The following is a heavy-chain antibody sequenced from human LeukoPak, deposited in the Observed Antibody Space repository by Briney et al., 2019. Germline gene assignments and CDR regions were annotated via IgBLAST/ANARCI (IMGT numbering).Heavy chain of an antibody. D-gene: IGHD3/OR15-3a*01. V-gene: IGHV3-11*04. J-gene: IGHJ4*02. CDR3: AKDQRTGTLDY. CDR1: GFTFSDKY. Sequence: GGSLRLSCAASGFTFSDKYMSWIRQAPGKGLEWVSYISSSGSIIYYADSVKGRFTISRDNAKKSLYLQMNSLRAEDTAVYYCAKDQRTGTLDYWGQGTLVTVSS. CDR2: ISSSGSII.